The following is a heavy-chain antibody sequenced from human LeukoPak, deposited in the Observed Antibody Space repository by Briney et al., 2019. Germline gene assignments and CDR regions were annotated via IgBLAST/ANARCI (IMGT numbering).Heavy chain of an antibody. CDR1: GGSLSGYY. CDR3: ARGLIWFGESTDAFDI. J-gene: IGHJ3*02. D-gene: IGHD3-10*01. Sequence: SETLSLTCAVYGGSLSGYYWSWIRQPPGKGLEWIGEINHSGSTNYNPSLKSRVTISVDTSKNQFSLKLSSVTAADTAVYYCARGLIWFGESTDAFDIWGQGTMVTVSS. V-gene: IGHV4-34*01. CDR2: INHSGST.